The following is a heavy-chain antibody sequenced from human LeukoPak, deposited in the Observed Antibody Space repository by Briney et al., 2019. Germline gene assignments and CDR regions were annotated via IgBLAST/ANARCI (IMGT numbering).Heavy chain of an antibody. CDR3: AKGGLKVTAFRVGGYFYYMDV. V-gene: IGHV3-48*01. J-gene: IGHJ6*03. CDR2: ISGSSSTI. D-gene: IGHD2-21*02. CDR1: GFTFSIYS. Sequence: GGSLRLSCAASGFTFSIYSMNWVRQAPGKGLEWVSYISGSSSTIYYADSVKGRFTFSRDNSKNTLYLQMNSLRAEDTAVYYCAKGGLKVTAFRVGGYFYYMDVGGKGTTVTVSS.